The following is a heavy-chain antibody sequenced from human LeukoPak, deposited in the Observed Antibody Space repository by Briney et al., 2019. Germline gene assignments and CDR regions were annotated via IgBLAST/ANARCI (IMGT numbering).Heavy chain of an antibody. J-gene: IGHJ4*02. CDR2: INAGNGNT. CDR1: GYTFTSYA. CDR3: ASNAGGTNGEFDY. Sequence: ASVKVSCKASGYTFTSYAMHWVRQAPGQRLEWMGWINAGNGNTKYSQKFQGRVTITADESTSTAYMELSSLRSEDTAVYYCASNAGGTNGEFDYWGQGTLVTVSS. D-gene: IGHD1-14*01. V-gene: IGHV1-3*01.